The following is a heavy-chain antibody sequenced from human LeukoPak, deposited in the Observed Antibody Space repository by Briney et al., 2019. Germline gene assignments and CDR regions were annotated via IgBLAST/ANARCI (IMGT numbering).Heavy chain of an antibody. CDR1: GGSISSYY. V-gene: IGHV4-59*08. CDR3: ARAPLYSGSYGN. D-gene: IGHD1-26*01. Sequence: SETLSLTCTVSGGSISSYYWSWIRQPPGKGLEWIGYIYYSGSTYYNPSLKSRVTISVDTSKNQFSLKLSSVTAADTAVYYCARAPLYSGSYGNWGQGTLVTVSS. J-gene: IGHJ4*02. CDR2: IYYSGST.